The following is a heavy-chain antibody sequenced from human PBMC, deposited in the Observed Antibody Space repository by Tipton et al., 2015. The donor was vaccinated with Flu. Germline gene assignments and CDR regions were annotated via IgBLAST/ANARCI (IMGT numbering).Heavy chain of an antibody. V-gene: IGHV4-59*01. Sequence: LRLSCTVSGASIRSYYWSWIRQPPGKGLEWIGYIYYSGITNYNPSLKSRVTISVDTSKNQFSLKLSSVTAADTAVYYCARVGGDYRDSSGFIPWFDLWGQGTLVTVSS. CDR2: IYYSGIT. CDR3: ARVGGDYRDSSGFIPWFDL. CDR1: GASIRSYY. J-gene: IGHJ5*02. D-gene: IGHD3-22*01.